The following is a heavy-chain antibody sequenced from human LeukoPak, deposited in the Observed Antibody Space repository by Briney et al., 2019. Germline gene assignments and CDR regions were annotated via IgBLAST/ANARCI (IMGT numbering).Heavy chain of an antibody. D-gene: IGHD4-17*01. Sequence: GRSLRLSCAASGFSFEDYAMHWVRQPPGKGLEWVSGVSWNSGNVGYADSVKGRFTISRDNAKNFLYLQMSSLRAEDTALYYCAKAVYGDFQSTVGYWGRGTLVTVSS. CDR3: AKAVYGDFQSTVGY. V-gene: IGHV3-9*01. CDR2: VSWNSGNV. CDR1: GFSFEDYA. J-gene: IGHJ4*02.